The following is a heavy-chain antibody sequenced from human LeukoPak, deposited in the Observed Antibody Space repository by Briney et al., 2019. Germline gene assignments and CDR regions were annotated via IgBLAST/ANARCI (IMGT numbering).Heavy chain of an antibody. Sequence: PLETLSLTCTVSGGSISSYYWSWIRQPAGKGLEWIGRIYTSGSTNYNPSLKSRVTMSVDTPKNQFSLKLSSVTAADTAVYYCARSLSYMRGTPYNWFDPWGQGTLVTVSS. J-gene: IGHJ5*02. CDR3: ARSLSYMRGTPYNWFDP. CDR1: GGSISSYY. CDR2: IYTSGST. D-gene: IGHD2/OR15-2a*01. V-gene: IGHV4-4*07.